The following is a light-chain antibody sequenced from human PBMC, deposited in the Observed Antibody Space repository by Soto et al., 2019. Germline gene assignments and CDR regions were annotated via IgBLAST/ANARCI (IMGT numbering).Light chain of an antibody. Sequence: EIVLTQSPGTLSLSPGERATLPCRASQSVSSSYLAWYQHKPGQAPRLLIYGASSRATGIPDRFSGSGSGTDFTLTISRLEPEDFAVYYCQQYGSSPPLTFGGGTKVDIK. CDR1: QSVSSSY. J-gene: IGKJ4*01. V-gene: IGKV3-20*01. CDR3: QQYGSSPPLT. CDR2: GAS.